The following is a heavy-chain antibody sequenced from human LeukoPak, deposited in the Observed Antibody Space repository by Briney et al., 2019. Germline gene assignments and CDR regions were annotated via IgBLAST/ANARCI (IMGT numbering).Heavy chain of an antibody. D-gene: IGHD6-19*01. J-gene: IGHJ4*02. CDR2: IYYSGST. Sequence: PSGTLSLTCTVSVGSISSYYWSRIRQPPGKGLEWIGYIYYSGSTKYNPSLQRRVTISVDTSKNEFSVNLSAVTAADTAVYYCARHGYSSGLLTEIFEYWGQGTLVTVSS. CDR1: VGSISSYY. V-gene: IGHV4-59*08. CDR3: ARHGYSSGLLTEIFEY.